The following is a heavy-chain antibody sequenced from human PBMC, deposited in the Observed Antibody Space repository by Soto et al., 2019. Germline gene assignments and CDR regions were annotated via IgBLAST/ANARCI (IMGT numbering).Heavy chain of an antibody. Sequence: SETLSLTCTVSGGSISSYYWSWIRQPPGKGLEWIGYIYYSGSTNYNPSLKSRVTISVDTSKNQFSLKLSSVTAADTAVYYCARHAFGVVPADDHYFDYWGQGTLVTVSS. CDR2: IYYSGST. J-gene: IGHJ4*02. CDR3: ARHAFGVVPADDHYFDY. CDR1: GGSISSYY. D-gene: IGHD2-2*01. V-gene: IGHV4-59*08.